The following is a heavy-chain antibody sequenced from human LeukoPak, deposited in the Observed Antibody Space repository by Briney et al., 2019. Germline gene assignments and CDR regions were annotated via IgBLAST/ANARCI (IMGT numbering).Heavy chain of an antibody. CDR3: AKPFMVGATGYYYYYMDV. Sequence: PGGSLRLSCAASGFTFSSYAMHWVRQAPGKGLEWVAVISYDGSNKYYADSVKGRFTISRDNSKNTLYLQMNSLRAEDTALYYCAKPFMVGATGYYYYYMDVWGEGTTVTVSS. J-gene: IGHJ6*03. CDR1: GFTFSSYA. CDR2: ISYDGSNK. V-gene: IGHV3-30-3*02. D-gene: IGHD1-26*01.